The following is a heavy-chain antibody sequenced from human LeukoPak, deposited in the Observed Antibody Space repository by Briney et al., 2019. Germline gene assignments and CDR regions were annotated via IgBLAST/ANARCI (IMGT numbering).Heavy chain of an antibody. J-gene: IGHJ4*02. CDR2: ISYDGSNK. Sequence: PGRSLRLSCAASGFTFSSYAMHWVRPAPGKGLEWVAVISYDGSNKYYADSVKSRFTISRDNSKNTLYLQMNSLRAEDTAVYYCARGLSGGNVLLWFGELLSGRIWGQGTLVTVSS. CDR1: GFTFSSYA. CDR3: ARGLSGGNVLLWFGELLSGRI. V-gene: IGHV3-30-3*01. D-gene: IGHD3-10*01.